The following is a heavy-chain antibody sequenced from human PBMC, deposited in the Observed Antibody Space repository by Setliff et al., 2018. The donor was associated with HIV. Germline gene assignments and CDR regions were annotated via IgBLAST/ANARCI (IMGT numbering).Heavy chain of an antibody. D-gene: IGHD2-15*01. CDR2: IYYNGHT. CDR3: ASQYCSAGSCFSDY. V-gene: IGHV4-39*01. Sequence: SETLSLTCSVSGASINSRSYYWGWIRQSPGKGLECIAFIYYNGHTYQNPSLESRLTMSIDTSKNQFSLTLSAVTATDTAVYYCASQYCSAGSCFSDYWGQGTMVTVSS. CDR1: GASINSRSYY. J-gene: IGHJ4*02.